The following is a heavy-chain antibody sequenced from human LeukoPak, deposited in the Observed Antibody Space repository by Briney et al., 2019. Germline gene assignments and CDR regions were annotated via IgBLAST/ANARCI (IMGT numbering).Heavy chain of an antibody. Sequence: GGSLRLSCAASGFTVSSNYMSWVRQAPGKGLEWVSVIYSGGSTYYADSVKGRFTISRDNSKNTLYLQMNSLRAEDTAVYYCARPYYYDSKTDAFDIWGQGTMVTVSS. J-gene: IGHJ3*02. CDR1: GFTVSSNY. D-gene: IGHD3-22*01. CDR3: ARPYYYDSKTDAFDI. CDR2: IYSGGST. V-gene: IGHV3-66*04.